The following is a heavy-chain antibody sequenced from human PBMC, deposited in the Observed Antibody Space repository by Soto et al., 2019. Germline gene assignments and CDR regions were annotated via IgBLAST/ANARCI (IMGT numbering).Heavy chain of an antibody. CDR1: GGSISSYY. J-gene: IGHJ5*02. D-gene: IGHD6-13*01. CDR2: IYYSGST. V-gene: IGHV4-59*01. CDR3: ARAVPDSSSWYLPNNWFDL. Sequence: SETLSLTCTVSGGSISSYYWSWIRQPPGKGLEWIGYIYYSGSTNYNPSLKSRVTISVDTSKNQFSLKLSSVTAADTAVYYCARAVPDSSSWYLPNNWFDLWGQGTLVTVSS.